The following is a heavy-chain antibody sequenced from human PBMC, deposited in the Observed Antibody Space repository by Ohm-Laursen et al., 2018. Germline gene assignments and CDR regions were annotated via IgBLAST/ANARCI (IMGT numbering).Heavy chain of an antibody. Sequence: SLRLSCAATGFTFSSYSMNWVRQAPGKGLEWVSSISSSSSYIYYADSVKGRFTISRDNAKNSLYLQMNSLRAEDTAVYYCAEVPRGGGDDAFDIWGQGTMVTVSS. D-gene: IGHD3-16*01. V-gene: IGHV3-21*01. CDR1: GFTFSSYS. CDR3: AEVPRGGGDDAFDI. CDR2: ISSSSSYI. J-gene: IGHJ3*02.